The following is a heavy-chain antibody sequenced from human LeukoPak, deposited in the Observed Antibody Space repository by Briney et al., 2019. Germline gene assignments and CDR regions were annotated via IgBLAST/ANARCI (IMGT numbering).Heavy chain of an antibody. V-gene: IGHV7-4-1*02. Sequence: ASVKVSCKASGYTFTGYYVHWVRQAPGQGLEWMGWINTNTGNPTYAQGFTGRFVFSLDTSVSTAYLQISSLKAEDTAVYYCATLNWGWEDYWGQGTLVTVSS. J-gene: IGHJ4*02. D-gene: IGHD7-27*01. CDR1: GYTFTGYY. CDR3: ATLNWGWEDY. CDR2: INTNTGNP.